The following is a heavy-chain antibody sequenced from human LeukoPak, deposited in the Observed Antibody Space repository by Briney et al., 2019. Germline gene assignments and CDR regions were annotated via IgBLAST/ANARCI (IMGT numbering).Heavy chain of an antibody. CDR1: GGSISSYY. D-gene: IGHD3-9*01. CDR3: ARTPKDILTGYYYYYYMDV. CDR2: IYYSGST. Sequence: SETLSLTCTVSGGSISSYYWSWIRQPPGKGLEWIGSIYYSGSTYYNPSLKSRVTISVDTSKNQFSLKLSSVTAADTAVYYCARTPKDILTGYYYYYYMDVWGKGTTVTISS. J-gene: IGHJ6*03. V-gene: IGHV4-59*05.